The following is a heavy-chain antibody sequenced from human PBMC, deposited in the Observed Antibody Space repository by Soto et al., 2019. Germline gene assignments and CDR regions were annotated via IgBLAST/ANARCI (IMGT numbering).Heavy chain of an antibody. D-gene: IGHD3-10*01. V-gene: IGHV3-74*01. CDR1: GFTFSSYG. CDR3: ARDRDDYGDY. J-gene: IGHJ4*02. Sequence: VQLVESGGGVVQPGRSLRLSCAASGFTFSSYGMHWVRQAPGKGLEWVSRINSDGSSTSYADSVKGRFTISRDNAKNTLYLQMNSLRAEDTAVYYCARDRDDYGDYWGQGTLVTVSS. CDR2: INSDGSST.